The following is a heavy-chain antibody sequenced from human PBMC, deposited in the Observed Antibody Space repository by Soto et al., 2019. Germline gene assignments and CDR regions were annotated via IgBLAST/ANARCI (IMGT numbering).Heavy chain of an antibody. J-gene: IGHJ5*02. CDR3: ARGETGLNWFDP. V-gene: IGHV1-8*01. CDR2: VNPNSGNT. D-gene: IGHD1-1*01. CDR1: GYTFTSYD. Sequence: ASVKVSCKASGYTFTSYDINWVRQATGQGLEWMGWVNPNSGNTGYAQKFQGRVTMTRNTSISTAYMELSSLRSEDTAVYYCARGETGLNWFDPWGQGTLVTVSS.